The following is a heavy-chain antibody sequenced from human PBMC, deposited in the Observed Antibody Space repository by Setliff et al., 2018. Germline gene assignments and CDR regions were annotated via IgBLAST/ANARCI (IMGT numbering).Heavy chain of an antibody. CDR1: GYTFTSYG. D-gene: IGHD2-15*01. CDR3: ARAPPKIVVTVAALDY. Sequence: ASVKVSCKASGYTFTSYGINWVRQAPGQGLEWMGWISAYNGYIVYAQKFQGRVTVTTDTSTSTAYMELRSLRSDDTAVYYCARAPPKIVVTVAALDYWGQGALVTVSS. V-gene: IGHV1-18*01. J-gene: IGHJ4*02. CDR2: ISAYNGYI.